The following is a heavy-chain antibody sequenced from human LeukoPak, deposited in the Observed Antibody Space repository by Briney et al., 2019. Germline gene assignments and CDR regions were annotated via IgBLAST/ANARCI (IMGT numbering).Heavy chain of an antibody. Sequence: ASVTVSCKASGYTFTSYAMNWVRQAPGQGLEWMGWINTNTGNPTYAQGFTGRFVFSLDTSVSTAYLQISSLKAEDTAVYYCARDEGDYTPNWFDPWGQGTLVTVSS. CDR3: ARDEGDYTPNWFDP. J-gene: IGHJ5*02. CDR2: INTNTGNP. V-gene: IGHV7-4-1*02. CDR1: GYTFTSYA. D-gene: IGHD4-17*01.